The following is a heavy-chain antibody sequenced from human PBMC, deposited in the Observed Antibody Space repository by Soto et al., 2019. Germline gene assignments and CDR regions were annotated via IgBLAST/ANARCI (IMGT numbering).Heavy chain of an antibody. V-gene: IGHV4-34*01. CDR2: INHSGST. D-gene: IGHD6-6*01. CDR1: CGSFSGYY. CDR3: ARTSRFDC. Sequence: QVQLQQWGAGLLKHSETLSLTCAVYCGSFSGYYWSWIRQPPGKGLEWIGEINHSGSTNYNPSLRSRVTMSVDTSKKQFSLKLSSVTAADTAVYYCARTSRFDCWGQGTLVTVSS. J-gene: IGHJ4*02.